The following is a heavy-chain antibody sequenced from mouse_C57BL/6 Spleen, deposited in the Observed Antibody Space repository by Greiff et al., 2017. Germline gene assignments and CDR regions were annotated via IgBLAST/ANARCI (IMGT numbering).Heavy chain of an antibody. CDR3: ARWSTVVATDWYFDV. D-gene: IGHD1-1*01. V-gene: IGHV1-4*01. J-gene: IGHJ1*03. CDR1: GYTFTSYT. Sequence: VQLQQSGAELARPGASVKMSCKASGYTFTSYTMHWVKQRPGQGLEWIGYINPSSGYTKYNQKFKDKATLTADKSSSTAYMQLSSLTSEDSAVYYCARWSTVVATDWYFDVWGTGTTVTVSS. CDR2: INPSSGYT.